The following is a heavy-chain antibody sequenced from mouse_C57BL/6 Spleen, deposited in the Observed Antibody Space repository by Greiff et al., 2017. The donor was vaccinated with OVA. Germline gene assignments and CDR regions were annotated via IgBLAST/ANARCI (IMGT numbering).Heavy chain of an antibody. Sequence: VKLQQSGAELARPGASVKMSCKASGYTFTSYTMHWVKQRPGQGLEWIGYINPSSGYTKYNQKFKDKATLTADKSSSTAYMQLSSLTSEDSAVYYCASYDNFDYWGQGTTLTVSS. CDR3: ASYDNFDY. J-gene: IGHJ2*01. D-gene: IGHD2-12*01. CDR1: GYTFTSYT. V-gene: IGHV1-4*01. CDR2: INPSSGYT.